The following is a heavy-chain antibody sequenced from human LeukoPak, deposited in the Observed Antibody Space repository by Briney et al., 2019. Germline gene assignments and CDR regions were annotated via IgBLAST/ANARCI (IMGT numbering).Heavy chain of an antibody. CDR3: AREVITMVRGVILPYNWFDP. Sequence: SETLSLTCTVSGGSISSGGYYWSWIRQHPGKGLEWVGYIYYSGTTSNNPSLKSRVTISVDTSKNQFSLKLSSVTAADTAVYYCAREVITMVRGVILPYNWFDPWGQGTLVTVSS. D-gene: IGHD3-10*01. CDR2: IYYSGTT. CDR1: GGSISSGGYY. V-gene: IGHV4-31*03. J-gene: IGHJ5*02.